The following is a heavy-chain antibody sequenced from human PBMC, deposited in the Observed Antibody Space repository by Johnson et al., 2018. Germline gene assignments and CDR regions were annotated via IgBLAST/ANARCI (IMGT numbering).Heavy chain of an antibody. J-gene: IGHJ1*01. CDR3: AKNLKSGTYVLAEYFQH. D-gene: IGHD1-26*01. V-gene: IGHV3-23*04. CDR1: GFTFSSYA. Sequence: VQLVQSGGGWVQPGRSLRLSCVASGFTFSSYAMNWVRQAPGKGLEWVSTISRSNSSTYYADSVKGRFTISRDNSKNILYLQMNSLRAEDTAIYYCAKNLKSGTYVLAEYFQHWGQGTLVTVSS. CDR2: ISRSNSST.